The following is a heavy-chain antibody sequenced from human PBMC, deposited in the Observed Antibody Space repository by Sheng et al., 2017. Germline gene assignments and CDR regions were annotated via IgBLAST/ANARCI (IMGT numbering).Heavy chain of an antibody. Sequence: QVQLVESGGGVVQPGRSLRLSCAASGFTFSSYAMHWVRQAPDKGLEWVAVISYDGSNKYYADSVKGRFTISRDNSKNTLYLQMNSLRAEDTAVYYCARAPHSGEDYWGQGTLVTVSS. CDR2: ISYDGSNK. D-gene: IGHD2-15*01. CDR1: GFTFSSYA. CDR3: ARAPHSGEDY. J-gene: IGHJ4*02. V-gene: IGHV3-30*04.